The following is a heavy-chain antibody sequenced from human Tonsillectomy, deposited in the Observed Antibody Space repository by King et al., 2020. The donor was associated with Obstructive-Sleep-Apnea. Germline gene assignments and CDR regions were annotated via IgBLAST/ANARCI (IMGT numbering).Heavy chain of an antibody. V-gene: IGHV4-39*07. CDR2: IYYSGST. J-gene: IGHJ5*02. D-gene: IGHD3-10*01. CDR3: ARPWAYGSGGNWFDP. Sequence: MQLQESGPGLVKPSETLSLTCTVSGGSISSSSYYWGWIRQPPGKGLEWIGSIYYSGSTYYNPSLKSRVTISVDTSKNQFSLQLSSVTAADTAVYYCARPWAYGSGGNWFDPWGQGTLVTVSS. CDR1: GGSISSSSYY.